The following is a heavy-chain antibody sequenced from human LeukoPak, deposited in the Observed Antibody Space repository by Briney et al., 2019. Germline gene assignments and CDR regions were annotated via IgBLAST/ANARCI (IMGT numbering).Heavy chain of an antibody. V-gene: IGHV3-11*01. CDR3: ARIGITITMVRGVIGWFDP. CDR2: ISSSGSTI. D-gene: IGHD3-10*01. Sequence: GGSLRLSCAASGFTFSDYYMSWIRQAPGKGLEWVSYISSSGSTIYYADSVKGRFTISRDNAKNSLYLQMNSLRAEDTAVYYCARIGITITMVRGVIGWFDPWGQGTLVTVSS. CDR1: GFTFSDYY. J-gene: IGHJ5*02.